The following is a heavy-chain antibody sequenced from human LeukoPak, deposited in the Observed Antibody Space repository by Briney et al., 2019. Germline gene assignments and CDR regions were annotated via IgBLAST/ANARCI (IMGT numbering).Heavy chain of an antibody. CDR3: VKDSGESGKKWDFDF. D-gene: IGHD1-26*01. Sequence: HSGGSLRLSCAASGFTFSDCAMSWVRQGPGKGLEWVSDINGSGDRVYYADSVKGRFTISRDNSKNTLYMQMNSLRAEDTAIYYCVKDSGESGKKWDFDFWGQGTPVSVSS. V-gene: IGHV3-23*01. CDR2: INGSGDRV. J-gene: IGHJ4*02. CDR1: GFTFSDCA.